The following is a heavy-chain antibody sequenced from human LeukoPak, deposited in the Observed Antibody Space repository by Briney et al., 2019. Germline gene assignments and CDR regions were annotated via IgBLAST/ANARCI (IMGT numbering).Heavy chain of an antibody. J-gene: IGHJ4*02. V-gene: IGHV3-48*01. CDR1: GFTFSTYS. CDR2: ISSSSSTI. D-gene: IGHD3/OR15-3a*01. Sequence: GGSLRLSCAASGFTFSTYSMNWVRQAPGKGLEWVSYISSSSSTIYYADSVKGRFTISRDNAKNSLYLQMNSLRAEDTAVYYCARDRDSAADYWGQGTLVTVSS. CDR3: ARDRDSAADY.